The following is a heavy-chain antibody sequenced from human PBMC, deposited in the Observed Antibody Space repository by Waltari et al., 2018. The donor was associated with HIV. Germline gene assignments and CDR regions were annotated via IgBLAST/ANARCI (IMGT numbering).Heavy chain of an antibody. CDR1: GGSINCTSSY. D-gene: IGHD3-10*01. J-gene: IGHJ5*02. V-gene: IGHV4-39*01. Sequence: QLQLQESGPGLVKPSETLSLICSISGGSINCTSSYWGWIRQPPGTGLEWIGSMFYSGRTYYNPSLKSRVTISVDTSKNQFSLKLSSVTAADTALYYCARQAYYYGSGSANWFDPWGQGTLVTVSS. CDR2: MFYSGRT. CDR3: ARQAYYYGSGSANWFDP.